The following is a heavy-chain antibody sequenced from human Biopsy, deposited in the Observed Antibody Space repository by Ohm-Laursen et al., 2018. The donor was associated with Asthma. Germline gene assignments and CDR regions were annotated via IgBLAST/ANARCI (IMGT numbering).Heavy chain of an antibody. J-gene: IGHJ6*02. Sequence: GTLSLTCAVSGGSVSTGSYYWSWIRQPPGKGLEWLGYIYYTGSDNYNPSLKSRVTISVDTSRNQFSLRLNSVTAADTAVYYCARGPNYHGSGRAPIGMDVWGQGTTVTVSS. CDR1: GGSVSTGSYY. D-gene: IGHD3-10*01. CDR3: ARGPNYHGSGRAPIGMDV. CDR2: IYYTGSD. V-gene: IGHV4-61*01.